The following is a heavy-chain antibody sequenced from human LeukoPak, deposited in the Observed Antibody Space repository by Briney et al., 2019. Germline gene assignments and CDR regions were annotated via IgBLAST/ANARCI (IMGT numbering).Heavy chain of an antibody. D-gene: IGHD5-18*01. V-gene: IGHV4-34*01. CDR1: GGSFSGYH. Sequence: SSETLSLTCAVYGGSFSGYHWSWIRQPPGKGLEWIGEINHSGSTNYNPSLKSRVTISVDTSKNQFSLKLSSVTAADTAVYYCARGLSEDTAMVDAFDIWGQGTMVTVSS. CDR2: INHSGST. J-gene: IGHJ3*02. CDR3: ARGLSEDTAMVDAFDI.